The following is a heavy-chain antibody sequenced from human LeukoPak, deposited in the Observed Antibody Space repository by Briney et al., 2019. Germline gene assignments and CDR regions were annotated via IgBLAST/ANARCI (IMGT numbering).Heavy chain of an antibody. V-gene: IGHV4-61*02. J-gene: IGHJ5*02. D-gene: IGHD2-2*01. Sequence: SQTLSLTCTVSGGSISSGSYYWSWIRQPAGKGLEWIGRIYTSGSTNYNPSLKSRVTISVDTSKNQFSLKLSSVTAADTAVYYCAREVVVKRRNWFDPWGQGTLVTVSS. CDR3: AREVVVKRRNWFDP. CDR1: GGSISSGSYY. CDR2: IYTSGST.